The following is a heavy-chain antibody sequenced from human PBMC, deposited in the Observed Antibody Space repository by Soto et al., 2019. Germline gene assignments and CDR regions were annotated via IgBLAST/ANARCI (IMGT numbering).Heavy chain of an antibody. Sequence: EGQLVESGGGLVKPGGSLRLSCAASGFTFTRYSMNWVRQAPGKGREWVSSISSNTNYIYYGASMKGRFTISRDKAKNSVYLELNSLRAADTAVYYCARESEDLTSNFDYWGQGTLVTVSS. V-gene: IGHV3-21*06. J-gene: IGHJ4*02. CDR1: GFTFTRYS. CDR3: ARESEDLTSNFDY. CDR2: ISSNTNYI.